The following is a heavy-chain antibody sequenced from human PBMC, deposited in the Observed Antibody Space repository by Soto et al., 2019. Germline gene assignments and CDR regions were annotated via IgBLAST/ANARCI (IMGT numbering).Heavy chain of an antibody. V-gene: IGHV4-34*01. D-gene: IGHD4-17*01. CDR3: ASTTVTTVWYYYYMDV. J-gene: IGHJ6*03. CDR2: INHSGST. CDR1: GGSFSGYY. Sequence: PSETLSLTCAVYGGSFSGYYWSWIRQPPGKGLEWIGEINHSGSTNYNPSLKSRVTISVDTSKNQFSLKLSSVTAADTAVYYCASTTVTTVWYYYYMDVWGKGTTVTVSS.